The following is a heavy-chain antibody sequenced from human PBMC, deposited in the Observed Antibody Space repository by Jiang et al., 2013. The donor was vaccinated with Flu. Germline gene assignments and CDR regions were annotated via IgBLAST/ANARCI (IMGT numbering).Heavy chain of an antibody. Sequence: SCKASGXTFTSSAMQWVRQARGQRLEWIGWIVVGSGNTNYAQKFQERVTITRDMSTSTAYMELSSLRSEDTAVYYCAARVEYYYDSSGSCDYWGQGTLVTVSS. D-gene: IGHD3-22*01. CDR2: IVVGSGNT. V-gene: IGHV1-58*02. CDR3: AARVEYYYDSSGSCDY. CDR1: GXTFTSSA. J-gene: IGHJ4*02.